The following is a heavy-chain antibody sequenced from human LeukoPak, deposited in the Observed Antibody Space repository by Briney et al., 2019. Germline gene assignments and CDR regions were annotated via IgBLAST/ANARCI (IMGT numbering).Heavy chain of an antibody. CDR3: ATVLGRITMVRGVITPLVGGAFDI. CDR1: GFTFNAYN. Sequence: ASVKVSCKASGFTFNAYNIHWVRQAPGQGLEWMGWINPKSGGANYAQKFQGRVTMTEDTSTDTAYMELSSLRSEDTAVYYCATVLGRITMVRGVITPLVGGAFDIWGQGTMVTVSS. CDR2: INPKSGGA. J-gene: IGHJ3*02. D-gene: IGHD3-10*01. V-gene: IGHV1-2*02.